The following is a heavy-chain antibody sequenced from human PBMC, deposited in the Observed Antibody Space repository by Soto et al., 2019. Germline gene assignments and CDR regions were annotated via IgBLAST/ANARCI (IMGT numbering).Heavy chain of an antibody. V-gene: IGHV3-33*01. CDR1: GFTFSSYG. Sequence: QAQLVESGGGVVQPGRSLRLSCAASGFTFSSYGMHWVRQAPGKGLEWVAVIWYDGSEKYYANSVKGRFTISRDNSKNTLYLQMNSLRAEDTAVYYCARQSLGNIRLRGFDYWGQGALVTVSS. CDR3: ARQSLGNIRLRGFDY. J-gene: IGHJ4*02. CDR2: IWYDGSEK. D-gene: IGHD1-1*01.